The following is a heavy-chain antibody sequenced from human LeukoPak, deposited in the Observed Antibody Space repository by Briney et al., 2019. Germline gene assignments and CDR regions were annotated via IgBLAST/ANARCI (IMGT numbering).Heavy chain of an antibody. Sequence: GGSLRLSCAASGFTFSSYAMTWVRQAPGKGLEWVSSTSGSDGSTYYADSVKGRFTISRDNSKNTLYLQMNSLRAEDTAVYYCAYMRGLYYGIDYWGQGTLVTVSS. D-gene: IGHD3-10*01. CDR2: TSGSDGST. V-gene: IGHV3-23*01. J-gene: IGHJ4*02. CDR1: GFTFSSYA. CDR3: AYMRGLYYGIDY.